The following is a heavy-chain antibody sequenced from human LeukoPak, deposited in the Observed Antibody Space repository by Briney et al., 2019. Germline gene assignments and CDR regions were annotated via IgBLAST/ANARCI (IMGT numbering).Heavy chain of an antibody. D-gene: IGHD3-16*01. J-gene: IGHJ5*02. CDR2: INHSGST. CDR3: ARGLSRPWFDP. V-gene: IGHV4-34*01. Sequence: SETLSLTCAVYGGSFSGYYWSWIRQPPGEGLEWIGEINHSGSTNYNPSLKSRVTISVDTSKNQFSLKLSSVTAADTAVYYCARGLSRPWFDPWGQGTLVTVSS. CDR1: GGSFSGYY.